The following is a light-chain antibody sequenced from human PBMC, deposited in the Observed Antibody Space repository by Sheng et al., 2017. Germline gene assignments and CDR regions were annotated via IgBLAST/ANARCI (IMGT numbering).Light chain of an antibody. J-gene: IGKJ4*01. CDR3: QQYGFSPFT. CDR2: GAS. CDR1: QSVDNIY. Sequence: EMVLTQSPGTLSLSPGERATLSCRPSQSVDNIYLAWYQQKRGQPPRLLIYGASNRATGTPDRFSDSGSGTDFTLTISRLEPEDFAVYYCQQYGFSPFTFGGGTKVEIK. V-gene: IGKV3-20*01.